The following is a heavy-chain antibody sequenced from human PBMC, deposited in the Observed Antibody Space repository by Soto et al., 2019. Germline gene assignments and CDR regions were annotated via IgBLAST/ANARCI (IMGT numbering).Heavy chain of an antibody. CDR3: SGGYSGYGAEGGLYYYYMDV. CDR2: IYYSGST. J-gene: IGHJ6*03. D-gene: IGHD5-12*01. CDR1: GGSISSSSYY. Sequence: SETLSLTCTVSGGSISSSSYYWGWIRQPPGKGLEWIGSIYYSGSTYYNPSLKSRVTISVDTSKNQFSLKLSSVTAADTAVYYCSGGYSGYGAEGGLYYYYMDVWGKGTTVTVSS. V-gene: IGHV4-39*01.